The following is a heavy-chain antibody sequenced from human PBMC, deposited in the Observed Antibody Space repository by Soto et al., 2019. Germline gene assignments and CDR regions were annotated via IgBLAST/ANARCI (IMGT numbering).Heavy chain of an antibody. CDR3: AKSLLFVNRAYMDG. CDR2: VIPIQGKA. D-gene: IGHD3-3*01. V-gene: IGHV1-69*02. Sequence: QVQLVQSGAEVKKPGSSVRISCEVSGDSLTSYTFTWVRQAPGQGLEWMGRVIPIQGKADYALKIQDRVTISADKSKNTVYMELRRLRLDDTAVYYCAKSLLFVNRAYMDGWGKGTTVTVSS. J-gene: IGHJ6*03. CDR1: GDSLTSYT.